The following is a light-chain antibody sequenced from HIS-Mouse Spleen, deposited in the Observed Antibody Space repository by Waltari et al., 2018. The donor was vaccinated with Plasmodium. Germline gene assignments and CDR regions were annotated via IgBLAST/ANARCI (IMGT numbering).Light chain of an antibody. Sequence: QSALTQPPSASGSPGQSVTIACTGTSSDVGGHNYVSWYQQHPGKAPKLMIYEVSKRPSGVPDRFSGSKSGNTASLTVSGLQAEDEADYYCSSYAGSSVFGTGTKVTVL. V-gene: IGLV2-8*01. CDR1: SSDVGGHNY. J-gene: IGLJ1*01. CDR2: EVS. CDR3: SSYAGSSV.